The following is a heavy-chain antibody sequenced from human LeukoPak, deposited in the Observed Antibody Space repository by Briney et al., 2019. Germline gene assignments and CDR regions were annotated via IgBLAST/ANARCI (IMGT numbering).Heavy chain of an antibody. CDR2: IRSKANSYAT. CDR1: GFTFSGSA. D-gene: IGHD3-22*01. Sequence: GGSLRLSCAASGFTFSGSAMHWVRQASGEGLEWVGRIRSKANSYATAYAASVKGRFTISRDGSKNTAYLQMNSLKTEDTAVYYCMTYYYDSSGYLNYWGQGTLVTVSS. J-gene: IGHJ4*02. CDR3: MTYYYDSSGYLNY. V-gene: IGHV3-73*01.